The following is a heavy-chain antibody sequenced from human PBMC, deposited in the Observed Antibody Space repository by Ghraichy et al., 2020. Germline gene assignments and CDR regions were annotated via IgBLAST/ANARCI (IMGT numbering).Heavy chain of an antibody. V-gene: IGHV7-4-1*02. J-gene: IGHJ4*02. CDR1: GYTFTSYA. CDR3: ASTIVEEMATNEDY. CDR2: INTNTGNP. D-gene: IGHD5-24*01. Sequence: ASVKVSCKASGYTFTSYAMNWVRQAPGQGLEWMGWINTNTGNPTYAQGFTGRFVFSLDTSVSTAYLQISSLKAEDTAVYYCASTIVEEMATNEDYWGQGTLVTVSS.